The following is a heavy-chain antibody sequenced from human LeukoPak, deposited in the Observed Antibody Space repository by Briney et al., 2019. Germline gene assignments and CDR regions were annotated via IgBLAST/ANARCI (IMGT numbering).Heavy chain of an antibody. J-gene: IGHJ4*02. V-gene: IGHV4-34*01. CDR3: ARRATNSRITMVRGVIVAANNHHFDY. Sequence: SETLSLTCAVYGGSFSGYYWSWIRQPPGRGLEWIGEINHSGSTNYNPSLKSRVTISEDTSKNQFSLKLSSVTAADTAVYYCARRATNSRITMVRGVIVAANNHHFDYWGQGTLVTVSS. CDR2: INHSGST. D-gene: IGHD3-10*01. CDR1: GGSFSGYY.